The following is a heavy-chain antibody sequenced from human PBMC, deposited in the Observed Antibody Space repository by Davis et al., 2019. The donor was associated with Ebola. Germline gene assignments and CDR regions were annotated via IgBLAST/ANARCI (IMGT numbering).Heavy chain of an antibody. CDR1: GFTFSYYA. J-gene: IGHJ4*02. CDR2: ISGSGDDT. CDR3: AKGQYDFWSGSWPFDY. D-gene: IGHD3-3*01. V-gene: IGHV3-23*01. Sequence: GESLKISCAGSGFTFSYYAINWVRQAPGKGLEWVSVISGSGDDTYYADSVKGRFTISRDNSENSLYLQMSSLRVEDTAVYYCAKGQYDFWSGSWPFDYWGQGTLVTVSS.